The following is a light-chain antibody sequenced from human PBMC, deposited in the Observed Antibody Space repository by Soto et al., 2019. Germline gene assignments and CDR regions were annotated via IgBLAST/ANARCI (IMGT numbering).Light chain of an antibody. Sequence: QSALTQPASVSGSPGRPITIACTGTSSDVGGYNYVSWYQQHPGKAPKLMIYEVSNRPSGVSNRFSGSKSGNTASLTISGLQAEDEADYYCSSYTSSSTSLYVFGTGTKVTVL. V-gene: IGLV2-14*01. CDR2: EVS. J-gene: IGLJ1*01. CDR3: SSYTSSSTSLYV. CDR1: SSDVGGYNY.